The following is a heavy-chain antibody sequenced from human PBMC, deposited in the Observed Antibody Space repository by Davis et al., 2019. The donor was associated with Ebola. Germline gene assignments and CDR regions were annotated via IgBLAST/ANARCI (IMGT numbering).Heavy chain of an antibody. Sequence: PGGSLRLSCAASEFTFSSYGMTWVRQAPRKGLEWVSSISAGGTAPYYADSVKGRFTISRDNSKNTLSLHMDSLRADDTAVYYCAKSFLITGSHMSEFRGVDYWGQGTVVTVSS. CDR1: EFTFSSYG. CDR2: ISAGGTAP. V-gene: IGHV3-23*01. CDR3: AKSFLITGSHMSEFRGVDY. D-gene: IGHD2-8*02. J-gene: IGHJ4*02.